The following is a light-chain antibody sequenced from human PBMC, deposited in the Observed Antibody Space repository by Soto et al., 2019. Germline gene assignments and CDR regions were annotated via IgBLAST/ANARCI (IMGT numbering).Light chain of an antibody. Sequence: DIVLTQSPASLAVSLGERATINCKSSQSVLYSSTNKDYLAWYQQKPGQPPKLLIYWASTRESGFPDRFSGSGSGTDFTLAISSLQAEDVAVYYCQQYYSSPLTFGGGTKVEIK. V-gene: IGKV4-1*01. CDR3: QQYYSSPLT. J-gene: IGKJ4*01. CDR2: WAS. CDR1: QSVLYSSTNKDY.